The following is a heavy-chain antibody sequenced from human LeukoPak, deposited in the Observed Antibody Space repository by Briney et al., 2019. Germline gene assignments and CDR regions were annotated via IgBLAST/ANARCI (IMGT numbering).Heavy chain of an antibody. Sequence: KPSETLSLTCTVSGGSISSSSYYWGWIRQPPGKGLEWIGSIYYSGSTYYNPSLQSRVTMSVDTSKNQFSLKLSSVTAADTAVYYCARCSIVATIPYCDYWGQGTLVTVSS. V-gene: IGHV4-39*01. CDR3: ARCSIVATIPYCDY. J-gene: IGHJ4*02. CDR1: GGSISSSSYY. D-gene: IGHD5-12*01. CDR2: IYYSGST.